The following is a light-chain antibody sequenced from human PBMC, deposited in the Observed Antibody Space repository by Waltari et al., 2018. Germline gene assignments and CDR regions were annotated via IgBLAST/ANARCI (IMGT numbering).Light chain of an antibody. CDR2: DTS. V-gene: IGKV3-11*01. J-gene: IGKJ4*01. CDR1: QSVSNY. Sequence: EIVLTQSPATLSLSPGERATLSCRASQSVSNYLAWYQQKPGQAPRLLIYDTSNRATGIPARFSGSGSGTDFTLTISSLEPEDFAVYYCQQGSDWPPPTCGGGTKVEIK. CDR3: QQGSDWPPPT.